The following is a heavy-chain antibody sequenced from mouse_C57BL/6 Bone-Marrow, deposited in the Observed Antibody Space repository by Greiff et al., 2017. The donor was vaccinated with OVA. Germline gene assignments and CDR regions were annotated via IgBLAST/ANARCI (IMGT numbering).Heavy chain of an antibody. CDR2: IYPRSGNT. D-gene: IGHD1-1*01. CDR1: GYTFTSYG. Sequence: VKLMESGAELARPGASVKLSCKASGYTFTSYGISWVKQRTGQGLEWIGEIYPRSGNTYYNEKFKGKATLTADKSSSTAYMELRSLTSEDSAVYFCAREYYGSSYWYFDVWGTGTTVTVSS. J-gene: IGHJ1*03. V-gene: IGHV1-81*01. CDR3: AREYYGSSYWYFDV.